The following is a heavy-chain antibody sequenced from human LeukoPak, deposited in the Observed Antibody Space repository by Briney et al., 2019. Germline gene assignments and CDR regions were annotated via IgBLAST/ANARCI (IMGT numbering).Heavy chain of an antibody. V-gene: IGHV3-23*01. J-gene: IGHJ4*02. CDR2: ISGSGGST. D-gene: IGHD6-19*01. CDR1: GFTFSSYA. CDR3: AKVPASRWLVEGEYYFDY. Sequence: PGGSLRLSCAASGFTFSSYAMSWVRQAPGKGLEWVSAISGSGGSTYYADSVKGRFTISRDNSENTLYLQMNSLRAEDTAVYYCAKVPASRWLVEGEYYFDYWGQGTLVTVSS.